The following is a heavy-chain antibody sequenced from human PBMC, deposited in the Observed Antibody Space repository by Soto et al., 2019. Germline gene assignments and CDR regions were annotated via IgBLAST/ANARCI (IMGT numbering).Heavy chain of an antibody. CDR3: AKPITIFGVVTPNPTYFDY. J-gene: IGHJ4*02. Sequence: GGSLRLSCAASGFTFSSYAMSWVRQAPGKGLEWVSAISGSGGSTYYADSVKGRFTISRDNSKNTLYLQMNSLRAEDTAVYYCAKPITIFGVVTPNPTYFDYWGQGTLVTVSS. D-gene: IGHD3-3*01. V-gene: IGHV3-23*01. CDR2: ISGSGGST. CDR1: GFTFSSYA.